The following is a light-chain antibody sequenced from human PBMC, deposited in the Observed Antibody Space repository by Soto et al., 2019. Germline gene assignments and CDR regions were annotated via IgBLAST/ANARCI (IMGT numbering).Light chain of an antibody. V-gene: IGKV1-39*01. CDR2: AAS. Sequence: DIQMTQSPSSLSASVGDRVTITCRASQSIRSYLNWYQQKPGKAPKLLIYAASSLESGVPSRFSGSGSGTDFTLTISSLQPEDFATYYCQQSYRSPPTFGQGTKVEIK. J-gene: IGKJ1*01. CDR3: QQSYRSPPT. CDR1: QSIRSY.